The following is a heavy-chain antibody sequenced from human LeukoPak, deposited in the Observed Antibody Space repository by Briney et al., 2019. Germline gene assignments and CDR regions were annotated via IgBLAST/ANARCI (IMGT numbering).Heavy chain of an antibody. Sequence: PGGSLRLSCAASGFTFSSYWMSWVRQAPGKGLEWVSAISGSGGSTYYADSVKGRFTISRDNSKNTLYLQMNSLRAEDTAVYYCAREQGVLLWFGTNDAFDIWGQGTMVTVSS. D-gene: IGHD3-10*01. V-gene: IGHV3-23*01. CDR1: GFTFSSYW. J-gene: IGHJ3*02. CDR3: AREQGVLLWFGTNDAFDI. CDR2: ISGSGGST.